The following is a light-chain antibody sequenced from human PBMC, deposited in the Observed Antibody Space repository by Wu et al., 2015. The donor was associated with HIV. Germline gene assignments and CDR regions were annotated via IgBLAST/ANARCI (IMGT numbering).Light chain of an antibody. V-gene: IGKV1-39*01. Sequence: DIQMTQSPSSLSASVGDRVTITCRASQTIGSDLNWYQQKTGKAPKLLIYAASSLQSGVPSRFSGSGSGTDFTLTINNLQPEDFATYYCQQSYSTQYTFGQGTKLEIK. CDR2: AAS. CDR3: QQSYSTQYT. J-gene: IGKJ2*01. CDR1: QTIGSD.